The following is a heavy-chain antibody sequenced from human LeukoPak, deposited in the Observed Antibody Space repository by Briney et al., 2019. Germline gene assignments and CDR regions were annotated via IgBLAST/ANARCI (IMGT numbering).Heavy chain of an antibody. V-gene: IGHV4-59*01. Sequence: PSETLSLTCTVSGGSISSYYWSWIRQPPGKGLEWIGYIYYSGSTNYNPSLKSRVTISVDTSKNQFSLKLSSVTAADTAVYYCARDRTRVPAAPSAAFDIWGQGTMVTVSS. CDR3: ARDRTRVPAAPSAAFDI. J-gene: IGHJ3*02. CDR1: GGSISSYY. D-gene: IGHD2-2*01. CDR2: IYYSGST.